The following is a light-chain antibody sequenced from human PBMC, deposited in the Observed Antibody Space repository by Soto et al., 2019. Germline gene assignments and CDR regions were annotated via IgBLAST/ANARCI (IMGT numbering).Light chain of an antibody. J-gene: IGKJ2*01. CDR3: QQFYYYPHT. Sequence: EIVMTQSPATLSVSPGEGATLSCRASQSVRSDLAWYQHKPGLAPRLLIYGVSTRATGIPVRFSGSGSGTEFTLTINNLQPEDFAIYYCQQFYYYPHTFGQGTKLEVK. CDR2: GVS. CDR1: QSVRSD. V-gene: IGKV3-15*01.